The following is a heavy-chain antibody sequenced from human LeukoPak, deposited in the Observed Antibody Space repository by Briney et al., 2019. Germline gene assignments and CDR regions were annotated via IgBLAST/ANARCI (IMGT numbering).Heavy chain of an antibody. CDR1: GFTFSNAW. Sequence: GGSLRLSCAASGFTFSNAWMSWVRQAPGKGLEWVGHIKSNTDGGTTDYAAPVKGRFTISRDDSKNTLYLQMNSLKTEDTAVYFCSTLGWQWLVPATYFDYWGQGTLVTVSS. CDR3: STLGWQWLVPATYFDY. J-gene: IGHJ4*02. V-gene: IGHV3-15*01. D-gene: IGHD6-19*01. CDR2: IKSNTDGGTT.